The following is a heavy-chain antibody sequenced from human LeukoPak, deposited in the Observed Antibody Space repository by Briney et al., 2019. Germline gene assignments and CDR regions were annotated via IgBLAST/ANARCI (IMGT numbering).Heavy chain of an antibody. V-gene: IGHV4-4*07. CDR3: ARDGYSGYDGGLSFDY. Sequence: ASETLSLTCTVSGGSISSYYWSWIRQPAGKGLEWIGRIYTSGSTNYNPSLKSRVTMSVDTSKNQFSLQLNSVTPEDTAVYYCARDGYSGYDGGLSFDYWGQGTLVTVSS. D-gene: IGHD5-12*01. CDR2: IYTSGST. J-gene: IGHJ4*02. CDR1: GGSISSYY.